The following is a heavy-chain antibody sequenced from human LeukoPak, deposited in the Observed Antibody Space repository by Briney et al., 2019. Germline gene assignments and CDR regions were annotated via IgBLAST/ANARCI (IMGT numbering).Heavy chain of an antibody. CDR2: INTNTGNP. V-gene: IGHV7-4-1*02. CDR1: GYTFTGYY. CDR3: ARDPPTLLDVEMATIRMLPEDY. Sequence: GASVKVSCKASGYTFTGYYMHWVRQAPGQGLEWMGWINTNTGNPTYAQGFTGRFVFSLDTSVSTAYLQISSLKAEDTAVYYCARDPPTLLDVEMATIRMLPEDYWGQGTLVTVSS. J-gene: IGHJ4*02. D-gene: IGHD5-24*01.